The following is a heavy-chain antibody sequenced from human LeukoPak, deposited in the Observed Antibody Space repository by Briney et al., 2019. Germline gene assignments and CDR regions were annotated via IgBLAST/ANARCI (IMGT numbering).Heavy chain of an antibody. CDR2: IYYSGST. V-gene: IGHV4-59*11. D-gene: IGHD1-26*01. CDR1: GGSISSHY. CDR3: AREIPGIVGATYFDY. J-gene: IGHJ4*02. Sequence: KPSETLSLTCTVSGGSISSHYWSWIRQPPGKGLEWIGYIYYSGSTNYNPSLESRVTISVDTSKNQFSLKLSSVTAADTAVYYCAREIPGIVGATYFDYWGQGTLVTVSS.